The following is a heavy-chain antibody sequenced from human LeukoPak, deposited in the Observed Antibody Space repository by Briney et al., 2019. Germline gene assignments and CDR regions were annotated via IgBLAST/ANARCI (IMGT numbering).Heavy chain of an antibody. CDR2: IKEDGSEK. CDR1: GFTLSNYW. Sequence: PGGSLRLSCVASGFTLSNYWMSWVRQAPGKGLEWVANIKEDGSEKYYVGSVKGRFTISRDNAKNSLYLHMDSLTAEDTAIYYCARDWVAGVPFDAFDIWGQGTM. J-gene: IGHJ3*02. CDR3: ARDWVAGVPFDAFDI. V-gene: IGHV3-7*01. D-gene: IGHD3-10*01.